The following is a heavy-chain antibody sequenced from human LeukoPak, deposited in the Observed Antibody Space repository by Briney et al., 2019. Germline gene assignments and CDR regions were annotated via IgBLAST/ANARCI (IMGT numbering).Heavy chain of an antibody. CDR2: IWYDGSNK. Sequence: GGSLRLSCAASGFTFSSYGMHWVRQAPGKGLEWVAVIWYDGSNKYYADSVKGRFTISRDNSKNTLYLQMNSLRAEDTAVYYCARDFRPLPGTYYYDSSGYYFDYWGQGTLVTVSS. CDR3: ARDFRPLPGTYYYDSSGYYFDY. D-gene: IGHD3-22*01. J-gene: IGHJ4*02. V-gene: IGHV3-33*01. CDR1: GFTFSSYG.